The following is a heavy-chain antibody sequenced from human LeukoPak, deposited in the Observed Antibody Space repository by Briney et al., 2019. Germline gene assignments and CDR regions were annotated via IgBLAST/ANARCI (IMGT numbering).Heavy chain of an antibody. J-gene: IGHJ4*02. D-gene: IGHD6-19*01. CDR1: GGSISSYY. Sequence: PLETLSLTCTVSGGSISSYYWSWIRQPPGKGLEWIGYIYYSGSTNYNPSLKSRVTISVDTSKNQFSLKLSSVTAADTAVYYCARFAPGQWLVDYWGQGTLVTVSS. V-gene: IGHV4-59*01. CDR3: ARFAPGQWLVDY. CDR2: IYYSGST.